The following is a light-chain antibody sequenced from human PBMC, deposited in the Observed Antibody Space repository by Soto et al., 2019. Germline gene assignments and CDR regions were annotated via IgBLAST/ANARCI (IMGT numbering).Light chain of an antibody. CDR1: STDIGSYNY. V-gene: IGLV2-14*01. J-gene: IGLJ1*01. CDR3: NSYTTTTTLFV. CDR2: EVG. Sequence: QSALTQPAAVSGSPGQSITISCVGTSTDIGSYNYVSWYQQFPGRAPKLILYEVGNRPSGISTRFSGSKSGNTASLTISGLQAEDEADYYFNSYTTTTTLFVFGTGTKVTVL.